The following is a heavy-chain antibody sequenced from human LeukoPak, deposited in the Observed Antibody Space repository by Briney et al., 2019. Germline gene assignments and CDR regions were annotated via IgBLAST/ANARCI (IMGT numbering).Heavy chain of an antibody. CDR1: GYTFTDLD. CDR3: AREYIAAAGTSAFDI. V-gene: IGHV1-18*04. CDR2: ISAYNGNT. J-gene: IGHJ3*02. Sequence: GASVTVFCKASGYTFTDLDINWVRQAPGQGLEWMGWISAYNGNTNYAQKLQGRVTMTTDTSTSTAYMELRSLRSDDTAVYYCAREYIAAAGTSAFDIWGQGTMVTVSS. D-gene: IGHD6-13*01.